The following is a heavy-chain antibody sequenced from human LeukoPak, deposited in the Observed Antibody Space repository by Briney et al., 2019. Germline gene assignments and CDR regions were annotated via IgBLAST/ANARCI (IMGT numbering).Heavy chain of an antibody. CDR3: ARGSMLHGMDV. J-gene: IGHJ6*02. Sequence: SETLSLTCTVSGGSISSYYWSWIRQPPGKGLEWIGYIYYSGSTNYNPSLKSRVTISVDTSKSQFSLKLSSVTAADAAVYYCARGSMLHGMDVWGQGTTVTVSS. D-gene: IGHD2-15*01. V-gene: IGHV4-59*01. CDR2: IYYSGST. CDR1: GGSISSYY.